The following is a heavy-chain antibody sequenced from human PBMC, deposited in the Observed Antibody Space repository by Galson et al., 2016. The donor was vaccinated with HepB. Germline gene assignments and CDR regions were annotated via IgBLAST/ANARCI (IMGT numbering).Heavy chain of an antibody. Sequence: TLSLTCTVSGGSISSGDYYWTWIRQRPGKGLEGIGYIYSSGYSYSNPSLKNRLAISADTSKNQFSLKLNSVPAADTAVYYCARDSSSGLRTFDVWGQGRMVTVSS. CDR2: IYSSGYS. D-gene: IGHD4-17*01. J-gene: IGHJ3*01. CDR3: ARDSSSGLRTFDV. CDR1: GGSISSGDYY. V-gene: IGHV4-31*03.